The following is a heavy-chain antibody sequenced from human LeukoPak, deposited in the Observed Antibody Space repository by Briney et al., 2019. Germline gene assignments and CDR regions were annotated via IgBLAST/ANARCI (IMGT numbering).Heavy chain of an antibody. V-gene: IGHV1-46*01. Sequence: GASVKVSCKASGYTFSTYYMHWVRQAPGQGLEWMGVIDPSGGSTNYARKFQGRVTMTSDTSTSTVYMELSSLRSEDTAVYYCARGFCSGSSCYSYDYWGQGTLVTVSS. CDR2: IDPSGGST. D-gene: IGHD2-15*01. J-gene: IGHJ4*02. CDR3: ARGFCSGSSCYSYDY. CDR1: GYTFSTYY.